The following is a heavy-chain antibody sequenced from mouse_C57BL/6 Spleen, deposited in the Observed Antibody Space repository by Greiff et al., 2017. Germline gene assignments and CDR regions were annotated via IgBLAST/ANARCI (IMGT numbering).Heavy chain of an antibody. Sequence: EVQVVESGGGLVKPGGSLKLSCAASGFTFSDYGMHWVRQAPEKGLEWVAYISSGSSTIYYAETVKGRFTISRDNAKNTLFLQMTSLRSEDTAMYYCAPNFSYWGQGTLVTVSA. CDR2: ISSGSSTI. V-gene: IGHV5-17*01. CDR1: GFTFSDYG. CDR3: APNFSY. J-gene: IGHJ3*01.